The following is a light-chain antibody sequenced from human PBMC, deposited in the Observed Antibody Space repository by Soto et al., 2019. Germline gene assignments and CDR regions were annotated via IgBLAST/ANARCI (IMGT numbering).Light chain of an antibody. Sequence: DIQLTQSPSFLPASLGDRVTITCRASQGIGSYLAWYQQKPGKAPRLLIYAASTSQSGVPSRFSGSGSDTEFTLTISSLQPEDFATYYCQQLNNYPLTFGGGTKVDIK. CDR1: QGIGSY. CDR2: AAS. J-gene: IGKJ4*01. V-gene: IGKV1-9*01. CDR3: QQLNNYPLT.